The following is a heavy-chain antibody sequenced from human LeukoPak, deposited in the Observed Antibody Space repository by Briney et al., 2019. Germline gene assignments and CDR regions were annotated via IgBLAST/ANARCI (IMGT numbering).Heavy chain of an antibody. D-gene: IGHD3-22*01. J-gene: IGHJ3*02. Sequence: GRSLRLSCAASGFTFSSYGMHWVRQAPGKGLEWVAVISYDGSNKYYADSVKGRFTIPRDNSKNTLYLQMNSLRAEDTAVYYCAKDGSYYDSSGYYYDAFDIWGQGTMVTVSS. CDR1: GFTFSSYG. V-gene: IGHV3-30*18. CDR2: ISYDGSNK. CDR3: AKDGSYYDSSGYYYDAFDI.